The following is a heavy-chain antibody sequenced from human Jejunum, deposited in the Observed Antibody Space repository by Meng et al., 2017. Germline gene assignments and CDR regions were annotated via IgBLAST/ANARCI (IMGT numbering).Heavy chain of an antibody. J-gene: IGHJ5*02. CDR2: IDNRGSA. Sequence: QGQLQEPGPGWVKPSGTLSLTCAVSVDSISGTKWWSWVRRPPGKGLDWIGQIDNRGSASYNPSLKSRVTMSVDKSKNQMSLELTSVTAADTAVYFCATHFGFSFDPWGQGTLVTVSS. CDR3: ATHFGFSFDP. CDR1: VDSISGTKW. D-gene: IGHD3-10*01. V-gene: IGHV4-4*02.